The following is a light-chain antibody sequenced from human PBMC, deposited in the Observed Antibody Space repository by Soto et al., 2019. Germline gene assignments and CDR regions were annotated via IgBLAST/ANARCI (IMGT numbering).Light chain of an antibody. CDR1: SSDVGGYNY. J-gene: IGLJ1*01. CDR2: DVN. V-gene: IGLV2-11*01. CDR3: CSYAGSYTSGVCV. Sequence: QSVLTQPRSVSGSPGQSVTISCTGTSSDVGGYNYVSWYQQHPGKAPKLMIYDVNKRPSGVPDRFSGSKSGNTASLTISGLQAEDEADYYCCSYAGSYTSGVCVFGTGTKLTVL.